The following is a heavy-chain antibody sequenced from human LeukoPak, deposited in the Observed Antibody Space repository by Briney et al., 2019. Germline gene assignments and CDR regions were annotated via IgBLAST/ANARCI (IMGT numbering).Heavy chain of an antibody. J-gene: IGHJ4*02. Sequence: GASVKVSCKASGYTFTGYYMHWVRQAPGQGLEWMGWINPNSGGTNYAQKFQDRVTMTRDTSITTAYMDLSRLTSDDTAVYYCARGPDTSGYYPDYWGQGTLVTVSS. V-gene: IGHV1-2*02. CDR3: ARGPDTSGYYPDY. CDR2: INPNSGGT. CDR1: GYTFTGYY. D-gene: IGHD3-22*01.